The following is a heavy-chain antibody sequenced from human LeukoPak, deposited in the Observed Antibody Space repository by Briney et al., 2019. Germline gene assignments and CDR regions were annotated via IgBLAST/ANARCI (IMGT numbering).Heavy chain of an antibody. J-gene: IGHJ6*02. CDR3: ARVTLWYYGMDV. Sequence: SETLSLTCAVYGGSFSGYYWSWIRQPPGKGLEWIGEINHSGSTNYNPSLKSRVTMSVDTSKNQFSLKLSSVTAADTAVYYCARVTLWYYGMDVWGQGTTVTVSS. D-gene: IGHD3-16*01. CDR1: GGSFSGYY. V-gene: IGHV4-34*01. CDR2: INHSGST.